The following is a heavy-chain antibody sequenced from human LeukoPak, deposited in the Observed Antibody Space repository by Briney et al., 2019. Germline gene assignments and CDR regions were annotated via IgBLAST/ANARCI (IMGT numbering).Heavy chain of an antibody. D-gene: IGHD1-26*01. CDR3: ARGRGGSYYFSKTDWFDP. J-gene: IGHJ5*02. V-gene: IGHV4-4*02. CDR1: GGSISSSNW. CDR2: IYHSGST. Sequence: SETLSLTCAVSGGSISSSNWWSWVRQPPGKGLEWIGEIYHSGSTNYNPSLKSRVTISVDKSKNQFSLKLSSVTAADTAVYYCARGRGGSYYFSKTDWFDPWGQGTLVTVSS.